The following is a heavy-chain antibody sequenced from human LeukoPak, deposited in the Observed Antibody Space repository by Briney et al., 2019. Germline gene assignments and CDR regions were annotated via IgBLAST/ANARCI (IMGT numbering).Heavy chain of an antibody. V-gene: IGHV3-66*01. CDR3: ASCSSGWYSGYFDY. CDR1: GFTVSSNY. D-gene: IGHD6-19*01. Sequence: GGSLRLSCAASGFTVSSNYMSWVRQAPGKGLEWVSVIYSGGSTYYADSVKGRFTISRDNSKNTLYLQMNSLRAEDTAVYYCASCSSGWYSGYFDYWGQGTLVTVSS. J-gene: IGHJ4*02. CDR2: IYSGGST.